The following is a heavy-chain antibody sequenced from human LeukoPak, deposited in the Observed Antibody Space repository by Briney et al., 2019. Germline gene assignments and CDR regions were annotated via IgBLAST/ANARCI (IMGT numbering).Heavy chain of an antibody. D-gene: IGHD2-8*01. V-gene: IGHV4-34*01. CDR3: ARRKDIVLMVYVRTGRYFDL. CDR1: GGSFSGYY. J-gene: IGHJ2*01. CDR2: INHSGST. Sequence: SETLSLTCAVYGGSFSGYYWSWIRQPPGKGLEWFGEINHSGSTNYNPSLKSRVTISVDTSKNQFSLKLSSVTAADTAVYYCARRKDIVLMVYVRTGRYFDLWGRGTLVTVSS.